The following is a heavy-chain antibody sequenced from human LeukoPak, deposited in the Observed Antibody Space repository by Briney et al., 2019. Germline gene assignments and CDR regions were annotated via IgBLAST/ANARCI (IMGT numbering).Heavy chain of an antibody. CDR2: IYHSGST. CDR1: GGSFSGYY. Sequence: KSSETLSLTCAVYGGSFSGYYWSWIRQPPGKGLEWIGYIYHSGSTYYNPSLKSRVTISVDRSKNQFSLKLSSVTAADTAVYYCARATYYYGSGSYLDYWGQGTLVTVSS. J-gene: IGHJ4*02. V-gene: IGHV4-34*01. D-gene: IGHD3-10*01. CDR3: ARATYYYGSGSYLDY.